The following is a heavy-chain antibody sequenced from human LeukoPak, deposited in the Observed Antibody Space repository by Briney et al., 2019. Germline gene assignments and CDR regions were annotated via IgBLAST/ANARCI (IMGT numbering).Heavy chain of an antibody. Sequence: ASVKVSCKASGYNLIGYYLHWVRQAPGQGLEWMGWINPNSGDTNYAQKFQGRVTMTTDTSISTAYMELSELRSDDTAVYYCARGYCTGGRCYPWGQGTLVTVSS. CDR1: GYNLIGYY. D-gene: IGHD2-15*01. CDR2: INPNSGDT. V-gene: IGHV1-2*02. J-gene: IGHJ4*02. CDR3: ARGYCTGGRCYP.